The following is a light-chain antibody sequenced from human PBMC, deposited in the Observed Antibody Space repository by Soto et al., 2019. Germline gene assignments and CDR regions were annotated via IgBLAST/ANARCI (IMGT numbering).Light chain of an antibody. CDR3: SSYTSINTYV. J-gene: IGLJ1*01. Sequence: QSALTQPASVSGSPGQSIPISCTGTSSDVGGYNYVSWYQQHPGKAPKLMIYEVSNRPSGVSNRFSGSKSGNTASLTISGLQAEDEADYHCSSYTSINTYVFGTGTKLTVL. CDR1: SSDVGGYNY. CDR2: EVS. V-gene: IGLV2-14*01.